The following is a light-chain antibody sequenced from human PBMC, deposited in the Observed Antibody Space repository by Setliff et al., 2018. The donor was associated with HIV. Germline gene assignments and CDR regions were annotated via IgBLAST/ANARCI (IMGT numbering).Light chain of an antibody. J-gene: IGLJ1*01. CDR3: SSYTSISTYV. CDR1: SSDVGGYDY. Sequence: QSALTQPASVSGSPGQSIAISCTGTSSDVGGYDYVSWFQQHPGKAPKLMIYDVSKRPSGVSNRFSGSKSDNTASLTISGLQAEVEADYFCSSYTSISTYVFGTGTKVTVL. CDR2: DVS. V-gene: IGLV2-14*01.